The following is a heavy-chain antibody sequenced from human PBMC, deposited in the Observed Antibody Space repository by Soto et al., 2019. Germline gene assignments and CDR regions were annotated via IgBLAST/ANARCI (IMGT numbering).Heavy chain of an antibody. CDR2: IKQDGSEK. D-gene: IGHD4-17*01. Sequence: GGSLRLSCTGSGFSSGDHAMSWVRQAPGKGLEWVANIKQDGSEKYYVDSVKGRFTISRDNAKNSLYLQMNSLRAEDTAVYYCARPSGDYGLYYYYYYGMDVWGQGTTVTVSS. V-gene: IGHV3-7*01. J-gene: IGHJ6*02. CDR3: ARPSGDYGLYYYYYYGMDV. CDR1: GFSSGDHA.